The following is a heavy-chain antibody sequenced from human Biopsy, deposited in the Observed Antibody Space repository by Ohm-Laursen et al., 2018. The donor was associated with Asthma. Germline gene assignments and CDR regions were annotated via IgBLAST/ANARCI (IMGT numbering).Heavy chain of an antibody. V-gene: IGHV4-59*01. CDR3: ARGQGRGIQLWSLDP. D-gene: IGHD5-18*01. Sequence: SETLSLTCTVSGGSISSDYWSWLRPSPGKGLEWIGYIHNSGNTNYNPSLKRRVTITLDTSKNHFSLRLSFVTAADTAVYFCARGQGRGIQLWSLDPWGQGILVTVSS. CDR2: IHNSGNT. CDR1: GGSISSDY. J-gene: IGHJ5*02.